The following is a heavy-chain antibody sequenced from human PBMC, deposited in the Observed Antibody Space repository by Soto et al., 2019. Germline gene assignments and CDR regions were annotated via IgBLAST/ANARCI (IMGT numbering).Heavy chain of an antibody. CDR1: GYTFTSYG. Sequence: QVYLVQSGAEVKKPGASVKVSCKASGYTFTSYGITWVRQAPGQGLEWMGWISAHNGNTDYAQKLQGRVIVTRDTSTSTAYVELRSLISDDTAVYYCARGRYGDYWGQGALVTVSS. CDR3: ARGRYGDY. V-gene: IGHV1-18*01. CDR2: ISAHNGNT. D-gene: IGHD1-1*01. J-gene: IGHJ4*02.